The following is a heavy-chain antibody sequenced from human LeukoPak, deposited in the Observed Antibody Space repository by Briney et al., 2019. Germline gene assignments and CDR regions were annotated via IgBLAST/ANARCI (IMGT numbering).Heavy chain of an antibody. V-gene: IGHV3-23*01. CDR3: AKGLYHYYGSGSYTLDF. D-gene: IGHD3-10*01. J-gene: IGHJ4*02. CDR1: GFTFSIYA. CDR2: ISGRDNGT. Sequence: GGSLRLSCAASGFTFSIYAMTWVRQAPGKGLELVSAISGRDNGTWYADSVKGRLTISRDNFKNTLYLQMNSLTAEDTAVYYCAKGLYHYYGSGSYTLDFWGQGTQVTVSS.